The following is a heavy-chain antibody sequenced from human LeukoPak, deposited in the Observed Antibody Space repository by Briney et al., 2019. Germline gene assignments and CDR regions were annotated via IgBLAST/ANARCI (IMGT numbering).Heavy chain of an antibody. Sequence: KASETLSLTCTVSGGSIRSYYWSWIRQPAEKGLEWIGRIYISGSTNYNPSLKSRVTMSVDTSKNQFSLKLSSVTAADTAVYYCARAPEFSSGWLLDYWGQGTLVTVPS. J-gene: IGHJ4*02. CDR2: IYISGST. V-gene: IGHV4-4*07. CDR3: ARAPEFSSGWLLDY. CDR1: GGSIRSYY. D-gene: IGHD6-19*01.